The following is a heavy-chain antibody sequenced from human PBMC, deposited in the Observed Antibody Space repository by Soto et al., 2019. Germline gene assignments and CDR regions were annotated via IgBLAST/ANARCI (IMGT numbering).Heavy chain of an antibody. D-gene: IGHD5-18*01. Sequence: QITLKESGPTLVKPTQTLTLTCTFSGFSLSTSGVGLGWIRQPPGKALECLALIYWDDDKRYSPSLKSRLTLTKDTSENQVVLTMNHMDPVDTATYYCAHSVRGGYNYGYYFLYWGQGTLVTVSS. CDR1: GFSLSTSGVG. CDR2: IYWDDDK. V-gene: IGHV2-5*02. J-gene: IGHJ4*02. CDR3: AHSVRGGYNYGYYFLY.